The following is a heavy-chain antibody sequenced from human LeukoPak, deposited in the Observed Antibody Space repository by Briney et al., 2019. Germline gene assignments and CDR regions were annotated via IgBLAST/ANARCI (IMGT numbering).Heavy chain of an antibody. Sequence: GGSLRLSCAASGFTFSNAWMSWVRQAPGKGLEWVGRIKSKTDGGTTDYAAPVKGRFTISRDDSKNTLYLQMNSLKTEDTAVYYCTTQSRMSGWTGGVYWGQGTLVTVSS. J-gene: IGHJ4*02. D-gene: IGHD6-19*01. CDR2: IKSKTDGGTT. CDR3: TTQSRMSGWTGGVY. V-gene: IGHV3-15*01. CDR1: GFTFSNAW.